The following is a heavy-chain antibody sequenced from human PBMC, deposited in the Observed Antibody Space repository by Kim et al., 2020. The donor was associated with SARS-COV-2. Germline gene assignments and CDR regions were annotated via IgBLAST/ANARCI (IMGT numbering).Heavy chain of an antibody. V-gene: IGHV4-34*01. CDR3: ARGRFGHRGILTGYYNYGMDV. J-gene: IGHJ6*02. D-gene: IGHD3-9*01. Sequence: SETLSLTCAVYGGSFSGYYWSWIRQPPGKGLEWIGEINHSGSTNYNPSLKSRVTISVDTSKNQFSLKLSSVTAADTAVYYCARGRFGHRGILTGYYNYGMDVWGQGTTVTVSS. CDR2: INHSGST. CDR1: GGSFSGYY.